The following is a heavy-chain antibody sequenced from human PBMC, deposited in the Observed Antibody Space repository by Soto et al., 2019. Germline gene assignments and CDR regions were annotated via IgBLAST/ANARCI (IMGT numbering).Heavy chain of an antibody. D-gene: IGHD2-15*01. CDR1: GGSISSYY. CDR2: IYYSGST. Sequence: PSETLSLTCTVSGGSISSYYWSWIRQPPGKGLEWIGYIYYSGSTNYNPSLKSRVTISVDTSKNQFSLKLSSVTAADTAVYYCARLVRYCSGGSCYFPRDAFDIWGQGTMVTVSS. J-gene: IGHJ3*02. V-gene: IGHV4-59*08. CDR3: ARLVRYCSGGSCYFPRDAFDI.